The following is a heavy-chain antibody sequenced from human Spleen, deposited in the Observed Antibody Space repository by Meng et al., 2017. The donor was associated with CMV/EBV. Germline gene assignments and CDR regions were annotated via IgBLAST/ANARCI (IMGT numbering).Heavy chain of an antibody. J-gene: IGHJ4*02. CDR2: TYYRSKWYL. Sequence: SCAISGDSVSSYSAGWNWIRQSPSRGLEWLGRTYYRSKWYLDYAVSVKSRITINPDTSKNQFSLQLNSVTPEDTAVYYCAGGELVQALRGFFDYWGQGMLVTVSS. CDR3: AGGELVQALRGFFDY. CDR1: GDSVSSYSAG. V-gene: IGHV6-1*01. D-gene: IGHD4-23*01.